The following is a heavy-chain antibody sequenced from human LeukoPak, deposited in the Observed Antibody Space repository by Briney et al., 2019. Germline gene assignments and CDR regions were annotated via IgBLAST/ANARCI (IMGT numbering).Heavy chain of an antibody. V-gene: IGHV4-34*01. CDR1: GGSFSGYY. CDR2: INHSGST. D-gene: IGHD6-19*01. Sequence: PSETLSLTCAVYGGSFSGYYWSWIRQPPGQGLEWIGEINHSGSTNYNPSLKSRVTISVDTSKNQFSLKLSSVTAADTAVYYCARSGRWRWLENNWFDPWGQGTLVTVSS. J-gene: IGHJ5*02. CDR3: ARSGRWRWLENNWFDP.